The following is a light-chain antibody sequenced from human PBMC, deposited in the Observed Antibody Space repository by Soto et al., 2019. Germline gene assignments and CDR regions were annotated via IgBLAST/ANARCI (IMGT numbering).Light chain of an antibody. V-gene: IGLV1-40*01. Sequence: QSVLTQPPSVSGAPGQRVTISCTGNNSNLGAGYDVHWYQQLPGAAPKLVIFGNRNRPSGVPERFSGSKSGTSASLAISGLQSEDEADYYCAAWDDSLNGRVFGGGTQLTVL. J-gene: IGLJ3*02. CDR2: GNR. CDR3: AAWDDSLNGRV. CDR1: NSNLGAGYD.